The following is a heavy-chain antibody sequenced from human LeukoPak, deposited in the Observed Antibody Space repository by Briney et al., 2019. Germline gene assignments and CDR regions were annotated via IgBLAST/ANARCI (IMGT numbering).Heavy chain of an antibody. D-gene: IGHD6-13*01. CDR2: ISAYNGNT. Sequence: ASVKVSCKASGYTFTSYGISWVRQAPGQGLEWMGWISAYNGNTNYAQKLQGRVTMTTDTSTSTAYMELSSLGSDDTAVYYCARDPGSTWTPFWYFDYWGQGTLVTVSS. V-gene: IGHV1-18*01. J-gene: IGHJ4*02. CDR3: ARDPGSTWTPFWYFDY. CDR1: GYTFTSYG.